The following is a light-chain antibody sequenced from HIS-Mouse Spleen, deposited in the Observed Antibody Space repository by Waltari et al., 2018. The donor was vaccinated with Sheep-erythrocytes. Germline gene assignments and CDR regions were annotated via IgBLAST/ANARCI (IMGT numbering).Light chain of an antibody. CDR2: EDN. Sequence: NFMLTQPHSVSESPGKTVTISCTRSSGSIASKYVQWSRQRPGSAPTTVIYEDNQRPSGVPDRFSGSIDSSSNSASLTISGLKTEDEADYYCQSYDSSNHGVFGGGTKLTVL. V-gene: IGLV6-57*04. CDR3: QSYDSSNHGV. CDR1: SGSIASKY. J-gene: IGLJ3*02.